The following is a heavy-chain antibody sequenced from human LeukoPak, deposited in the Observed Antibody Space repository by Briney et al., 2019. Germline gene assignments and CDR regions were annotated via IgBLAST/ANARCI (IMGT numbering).Heavy chain of an antibody. D-gene: IGHD3-10*01. Sequence: GASVKVSCKGSGYSFTNYGISWVRQAPGQGLEWMGWINAFNGDTNHAQKFQGRVTMTTDTSTSTAYMELRSLRSDDTAVYYCARDGSGTRLDPWGQGTLVTVSS. V-gene: IGHV1-18*01. J-gene: IGHJ5*02. CDR2: INAFNGDT. CDR3: ARDGSGTRLDP. CDR1: GYSFTNYG.